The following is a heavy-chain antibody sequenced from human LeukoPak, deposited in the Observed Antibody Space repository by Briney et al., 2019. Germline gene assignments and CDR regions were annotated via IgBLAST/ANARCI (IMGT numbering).Heavy chain of an antibody. D-gene: IGHD4/OR15-4a*01. Sequence: GGSLRLSCAASGFTFSSYGMHWVRQAPGKGLEWVAVISYDGSNKYYADSVKGRFTISRDNSKNTLYLQMNSLRAEDTAVYYCAKDRRNGATLGQIYWGQGTLVTASS. V-gene: IGHV3-30*18. CDR1: GFTFSSYG. CDR3: AKDRRNGATLGQIY. J-gene: IGHJ4*02. CDR2: ISYDGSNK.